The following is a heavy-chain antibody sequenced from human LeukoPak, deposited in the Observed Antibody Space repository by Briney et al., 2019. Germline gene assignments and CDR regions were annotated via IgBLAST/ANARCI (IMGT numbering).Heavy chain of an antibody. J-gene: IGHJ4*02. CDR1: GLNITKYW. V-gene: IGHV3-7*04. CDR2: ISPDGSDI. CDR3: VRGSSSN. D-gene: IGHD2-2*01. Sequence: GGSLRLSCAVSGLNITKYWMSWVRQAPGKRLEWVANISPDGSDIQCLVSVRDRFTVSRDNARNSLYLEMNRLRVEDTAIYYCVRGSSSNWGQGTLVTVSS.